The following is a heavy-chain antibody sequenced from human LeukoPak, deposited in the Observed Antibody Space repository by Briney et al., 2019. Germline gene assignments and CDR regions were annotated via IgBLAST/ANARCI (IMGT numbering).Heavy chain of an antibody. V-gene: IGHV3-30*02. Sequence: GGSLRLSCAASGFTFSSYGMHWVRQAPGKGLEWVAFIRYDGSNKYYADSVKGRFTISRDNSKNTLYLQMNSLRAEDTAVYYCARERYCSSTSCYTTGYYFDYWGQGTLVTVSS. CDR2: IRYDGSNK. CDR1: GFTFSSYG. J-gene: IGHJ4*02. CDR3: ARERYCSSTSCYTTGYYFDY. D-gene: IGHD2-2*02.